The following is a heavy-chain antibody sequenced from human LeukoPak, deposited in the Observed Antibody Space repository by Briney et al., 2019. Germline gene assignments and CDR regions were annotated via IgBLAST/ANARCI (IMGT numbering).Heavy chain of an antibody. CDR2: ISGSGGST. CDR3: AKDRNNIVLMVYAGSPPTLFDY. D-gene: IGHD2-8*01. CDR1: GFTFSSYA. Sequence: GGSLRLSCAASGFTFSSYAMSWVRQAPGKGLEWVSAISGSGGSTYYADSVKGRFTISRDNSKNTLYLQMNSLRAEDTAVYYCAKDRNNIVLMVYAGSPPTLFDYWGQGTLVTVSS. J-gene: IGHJ4*02. V-gene: IGHV3-23*01.